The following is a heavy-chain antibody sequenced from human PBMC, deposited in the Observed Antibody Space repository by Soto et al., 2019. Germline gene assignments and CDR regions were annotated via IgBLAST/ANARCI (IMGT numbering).Heavy chain of an antibody. CDR3: AGEGLTTNLRMPGMGYQFYGLDV. V-gene: IGHV1-69*12. CDR1: GGTFSSYT. CDR2: ISPIFNTT. J-gene: IGHJ6*02. D-gene: IGHD4-4*01. Sequence: QAHLEQSGAEVKKPGSSVKVSCKASGGTFSSYTITWVRQAPGQGLEWMGGISPIFNTTNYAQRFQDRVTMTAEGSTTTAFMELISLTSEDTAVYYCAGEGLTTNLRMPGMGYQFYGLDVWGQGTTVTVSS.